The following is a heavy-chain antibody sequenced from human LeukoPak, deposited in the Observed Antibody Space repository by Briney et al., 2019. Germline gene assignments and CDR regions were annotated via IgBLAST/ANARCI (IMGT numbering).Heavy chain of an antibody. D-gene: IGHD3-22*01. J-gene: IGHJ4*02. V-gene: IGHV3-48*03. CDR2: ISRSSSTI. CDR1: GFTFSDYE. CDR3: ASRVIVVGLDY. Sequence: GSLRLSCAASGFTFSDYEMNWVRQAPGKGLEWVSYISRSSSTIYYADSVKGRFTISRDNAKNSLYLQMNSLRAEDTAVYYCASRVIVVGLDYWGQGTLVTVSS.